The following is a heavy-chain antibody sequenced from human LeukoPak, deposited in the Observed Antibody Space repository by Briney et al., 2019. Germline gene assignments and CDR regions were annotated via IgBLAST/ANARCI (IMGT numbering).Heavy chain of an antibody. J-gene: IGHJ2*01. CDR1: GTSISSSSDY. V-gene: IGHV4-39*01. CDR3: ARRHYYDALSGYYIDWYFDL. Sequence: MASETLSLTCTVSGTSISSSSDYWGWIRQPPGKGLEWIGSMYYSGSTYDNPSLKSRVTISVDTSKNQFSLKLSSVTAADTAVYYCARRHYYDALSGYYIDWYFDLWGRGTLVTVSS. CDR2: MYYSGST. D-gene: IGHD3-3*01.